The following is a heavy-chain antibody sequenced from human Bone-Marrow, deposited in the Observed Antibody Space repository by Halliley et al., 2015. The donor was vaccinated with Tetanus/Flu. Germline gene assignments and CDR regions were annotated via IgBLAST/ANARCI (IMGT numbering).Heavy chain of an antibody. D-gene: IGHD3-3*01. J-gene: IGHJ4*02. Sequence: KGREWVGYFYPSGNTNYTPPLNSRLTISVDTSKTQFSLKLNSVTAADTAVYFCARFWSGFDYWGQGTQVAVSS. CDR2: FYPSGNT. CDR3: ARFWSGFDY. V-gene: IGHV4-59*12.